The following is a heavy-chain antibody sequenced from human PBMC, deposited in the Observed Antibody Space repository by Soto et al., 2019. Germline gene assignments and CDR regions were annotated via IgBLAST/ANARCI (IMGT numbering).Heavy chain of an antibody. J-gene: IGHJ6*02. CDR2: AYYRSKWYT. CDR1: GDSVSSNSAA. V-gene: IGHV6-1*01. Sequence: SQTLSLTCAISGDSVSSNSAAWNWIRQSPSRDLEWLGRAYYRSKWYTDYAVSVKSRMTINPDTSKNQFSLQLNSVTPEDTAIYYCARHTPGPNFYYGMDVWGQGTTVTVSS. CDR3: ARHTPGPNFYYGMDV.